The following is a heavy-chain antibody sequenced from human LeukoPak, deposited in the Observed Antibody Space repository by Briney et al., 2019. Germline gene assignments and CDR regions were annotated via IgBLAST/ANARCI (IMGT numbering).Heavy chain of an antibody. CDR2: IYYSGST. V-gene: IGHV4-39*01. Sequence: SETLSLTCAVYGGSFSGYYWGWIRQPPGKGLEWIGSIYYSGSTYYNPSLKSRVTISVDTSKNQFSLKLSSVTAADTAVYYCARHSEYCSSTSCYWGLRFGPFDPWGQGTLVTVSS. J-gene: IGHJ5*02. D-gene: IGHD2-2*01. CDR1: GGSFSGYY. CDR3: ARHSEYCSSTSCYWGLRFGPFDP.